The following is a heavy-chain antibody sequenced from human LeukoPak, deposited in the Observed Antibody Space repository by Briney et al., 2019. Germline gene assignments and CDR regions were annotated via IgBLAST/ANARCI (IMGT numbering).Heavy chain of an antibody. J-gene: IGHJ4*02. CDR3: ARDHYSSGPYYFDY. CDR1: GFTFSDYY. CDR2: ISSSSSYT. D-gene: IGHD6-19*01. Sequence: GGSLRLSCAASGFTFSDYYMSWIRQAPGKGLEWVSYISSSSSYTNYADSVKGRFTISRDNAKNTLYLQMNSLRAEDTAVYYCARDHYSSGPYYFDYWGQGTLVTVSS. V-gene: IGHV3-11*06.